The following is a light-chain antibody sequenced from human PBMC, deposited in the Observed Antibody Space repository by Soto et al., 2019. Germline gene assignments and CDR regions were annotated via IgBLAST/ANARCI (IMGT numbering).Light chain of an antibody. Sequence: DILMTQSPSSLSASVGERVTITCRASQGISNFLAWYQQKPGQVPKLLISAATTVQSGVPSRFSGSGSGTYFTITITLLQHDDVASYYYQKYSSVITFGQGTRLEIK. CDR2: AAT. CDR3: QKYSSVIT. J-gene: IGKJ5*01. V-gene: IGKV1-27*01. CDR1: QGISNF.